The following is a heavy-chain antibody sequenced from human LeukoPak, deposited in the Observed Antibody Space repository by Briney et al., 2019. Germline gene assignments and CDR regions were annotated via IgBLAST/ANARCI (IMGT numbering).Heavy chain of an antibody. CDR2: ISGSGGST. D-gene: IGHD6-13*01. CDR3: AKELSSSWSPGYFQH. CDR1: GFTFSSYT. V-gene: IGHV3-23*01. Sequence: GGSLRLSCAASGFTFSSYTLNWVRQAPGKGLEWEWVSAISGSGGSTYYADSVKGRFTISRDNSKNTLYLQMNSLRAEDMAVYYCAKELSSSWSPGYFQHWGQGTLVTVSS. J-gene: IGHJ1*01.